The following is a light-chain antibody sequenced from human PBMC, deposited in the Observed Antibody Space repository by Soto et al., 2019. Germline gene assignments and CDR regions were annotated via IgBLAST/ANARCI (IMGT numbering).Light chain of an antibody. CDR3: QQYGSSGT. CDR1: QSVNRN. V-gene: IGKV3-20*01. Sequence: EIVMTQSPATLSVSPGKRATLSCRASQSVNRNLAWYQQKPGQAPRLLIYGASNRATGIPDRFSGSGSGTDFTLTISRLEPEDFAVYYCQQYGSSGTFGQGTKVDIK. J-gene: IGKJ1*01. CDR2: GAS.